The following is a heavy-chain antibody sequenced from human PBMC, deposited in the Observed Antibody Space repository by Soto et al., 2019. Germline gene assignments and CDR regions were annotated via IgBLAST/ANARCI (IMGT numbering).Heavy chain of an antibody. Sequence: QVQLVESGGGEVQPGRSLTISCAASGFTFSTYGMHWVRQTPGKGLEWVAVISYDGTNKFYSDSVKGRFTISRDNFKNTLTLQINSPRADDTAVYSCAKDLQSYGDYDYYCYGMDVWGLGTRVTVSS. CDR2: ISYDGTNK. J-gene: IGHJ6*02. D-gene: IGHD4-17*01. CDR1: GFTFSTYG. V-gene: IGHV3-30*18. CDR3: AKDLQSYGDYDYYCYGMDV.